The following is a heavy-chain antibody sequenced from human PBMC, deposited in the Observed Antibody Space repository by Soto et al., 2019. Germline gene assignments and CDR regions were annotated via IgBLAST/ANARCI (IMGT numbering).Heavy chain of an antibody. Sequence: QVQLQESGPGLVKPSQTLSLTCTVSGGSISSGGYYWSWIRQHPGKGLEWIGYIYYIGSTYYNPSLKSRVTISVDTSKNQFCLKLSSVTAADTAVYYCARGALYCGGDCYIFQHWGQGTLVTVSS. J-gene: IGHJ1*01. D-gene: IGHD2-21*02. CDR3: ARGALYCGGDCYIFQH. V-gene: IGHV4-31*03. CDR1: GGSISSGGYY. CDR2: IYYIGST.